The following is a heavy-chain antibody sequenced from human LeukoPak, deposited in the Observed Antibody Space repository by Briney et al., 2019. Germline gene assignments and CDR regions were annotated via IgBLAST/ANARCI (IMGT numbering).Heavy chain of an antibody. J-gene: IGHJ4*02. V-gene: IGHV3-48*01. CDR1: GFTFDDYA. Sequence: GGSLRLSCAASGFTFDDYAMNWVRQAPGKGLEWVSYISSTSSTIYYADSVKGRFTISRDNAKNSLYLQMNSLRAEDTAVYYCARAHPGDYSDFQFDYWGQGTLVTVSS. CDR2: ISSTSSTI. D-gene: IGHD4-11*01. CDR3: ARAHPGDYSDFQFDY.